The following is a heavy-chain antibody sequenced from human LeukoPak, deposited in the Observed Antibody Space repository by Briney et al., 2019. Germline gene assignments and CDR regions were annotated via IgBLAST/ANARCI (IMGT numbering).Heavy chain of an antibody. J-gene: IGHJ5*02. CDR1: GGSISSYY. D-gene: IGHD6-19*01. CDR3: ARDRNKAGRTGGGPNWFDP. CDR2: IYYSGST. V-gene: IGHV4-59*01. Sequence: KPSETLSLTCTVSGGSISSYYWNWIRQPPGKGLEWIGYIYYSGSTNYNPSLKSRVTISVDTSKNQFSLKLSSVTAADTAVYYCARDRNKAGRTGGGPNWFDPWGQGTLVTVSS.